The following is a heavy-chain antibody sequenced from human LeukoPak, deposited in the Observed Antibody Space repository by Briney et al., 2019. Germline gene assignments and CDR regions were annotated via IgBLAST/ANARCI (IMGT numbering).Heavy chain of an antibody. V-gene: IGHV4-59*11. CDR2: IHYSGST. D-gene: IGHD2-2*01. J-gene: IGHJ6*02. CDR1: GASISSHY. Sequence: SETLSLTCSVSGASISSHYWSWIRQPPGKGLEWIGYIHYSGSTNCNPSLKSRVTISLDTSKNQFSLKLTSVTAADTAVYYCARANTKGYCSSTSCYAGGYYYYYYGMDVWGQGTTVTVSS. CDR3: ARANTKGYCSSTSCYAGGYYYYYYGMDV.